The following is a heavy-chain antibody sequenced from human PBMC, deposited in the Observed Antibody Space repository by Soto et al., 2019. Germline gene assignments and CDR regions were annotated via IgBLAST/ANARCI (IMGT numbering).Heavy chain of an antibody. V-gene: IGHV4-34*01. J-gene: IGHJ4*02. CDR1: GGSFSGYY. D-gene: IGHD3-16*02. CDR2: INHSGST. CDR3: ARGSSLYDYIWGSYRFPGPYFDY. Sequence: SETLSLTCAVYGGSFSGYYWSWIRQPPGKGLEWIGEINHSGSTNYNPSLKSRVTISVDTSKNQFSLKLSSVTAADTAVYYCARGSSLYDYIWGSYRFPGPYFDYWGQGTPVTVSS.